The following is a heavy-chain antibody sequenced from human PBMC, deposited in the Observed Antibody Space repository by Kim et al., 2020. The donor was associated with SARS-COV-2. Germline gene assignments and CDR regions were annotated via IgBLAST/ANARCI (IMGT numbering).Heavy chain of an antibody. V-gene: IGHV5-51*01. CDR3: ARLTALPWYFDY. J-gene: IGHJ4*02. Sequence: RYSPAFQGQVTISADKSISTAYLQWSSLKASDTAMYYCARLTALPWYFDYWGQGTLVTVSS.